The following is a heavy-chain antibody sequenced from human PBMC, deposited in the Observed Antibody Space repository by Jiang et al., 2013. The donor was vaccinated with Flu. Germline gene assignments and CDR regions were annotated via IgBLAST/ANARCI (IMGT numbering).Heavy chain of an antibody. V-gene: IGHV3-21*01. CDR3: ARLISLTAKYYYYDY. CDR2: INTNSAYI. Sequence: MNWLASLQEGTGWVSSINTNSAYIYYADSVKGRFTISRDNAKNSLYLQMNSLRADDTAVYYCARLISLTAKYYYYDYWGPGNPGHRLL. D-gene: IGHD2-21*02. J-gene: IGHJ4*02.